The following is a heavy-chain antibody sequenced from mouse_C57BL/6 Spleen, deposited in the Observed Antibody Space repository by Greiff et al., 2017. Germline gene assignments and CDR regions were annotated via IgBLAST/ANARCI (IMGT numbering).Heavy chain of an antibody. CDR1: GYAFSSYW. D-gene: IGHD2-4*01. CDR3: ARSDYDYDRGYAMDY. CDR2: IYPGDGDT. Sequence: VQLQESGAELVKPGASVKISCKASGYAFSSYWMNWVKQRPGKGLEWIGQIYPGDGDTNYNGKFKGKATLTADKSSSTAYMQLSSLTSEDSAVYFCARSDYDYDRGYAMDYWGQGTSVTVSS. J-gene: IGHJ4*01. V-gene: IGHV1-80*01.